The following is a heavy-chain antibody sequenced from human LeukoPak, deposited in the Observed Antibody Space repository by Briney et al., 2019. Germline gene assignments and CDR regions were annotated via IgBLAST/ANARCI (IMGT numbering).Heavy chain of an antibody. CDR3: AGGYCSGGSCSQIDY. D-gene: IGHD2-15*01. V-gene: IGHV4-4*07. CDR2: IYTSGST. Sequence: SETLSLTCTVSGGSISSYYWSWIRQPAWKGLEWIGRIYTSGSTNYNPSLKSRVTMSVDTSKNQFSLKLSSVTAADTAVYYCAGGYCSGGSCSQIDYWGQGTLVTVSS. J-gene: IGHJ4*02. CDR1: GGSISSYY.